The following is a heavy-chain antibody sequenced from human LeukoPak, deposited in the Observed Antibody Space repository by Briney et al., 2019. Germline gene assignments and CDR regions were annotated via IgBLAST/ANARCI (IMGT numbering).Heavy chain of an antibody. D-gene: IGHD6-13*01. Sequence: GASVKVSCKASGYTFTSYDINWVRQATGQGLEWMGWMNPNSGNTGYAQKFQGRVTMTRNTSISTAYMELSSLRSEDTAVYYCARVWYSSSWYYYYYMDVWGKGTTVTISS. CDR3: ARVWYSSSWYYYYYMDV. CDR1: GYTFTSYD. CDR2: MNPNSGNT. J-gene: IGHJ6*03. V-gene: IGHV1-8*01.